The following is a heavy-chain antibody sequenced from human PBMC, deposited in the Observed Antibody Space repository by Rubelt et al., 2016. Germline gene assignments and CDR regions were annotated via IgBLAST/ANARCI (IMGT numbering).Heavy chain of an antibody. CDR3: AKGMISAYYFFEY. D-gene: IGHD3-22*01. CDR1: EFTFSDYA. Sequence: EVQLVESGGGLVQPGGSLRLSCAASEFTFSDYAMSWVRQAPGKGLEWVSSISHSGDSTYYVDSVKGRFTISRDTSKSTLYLQMNSLRAEDTAVYYCAKGMISAYYFFEYWGQGTLVTVSS. V-gene: IGHV3-23*04. J-gene: IGHJ4*02. CDR2: ISHSGDST.